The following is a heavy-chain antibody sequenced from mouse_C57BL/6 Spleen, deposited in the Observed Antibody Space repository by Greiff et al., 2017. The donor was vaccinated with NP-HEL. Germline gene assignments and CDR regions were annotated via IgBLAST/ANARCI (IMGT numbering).Heavy chain of an antibody. CDR2: IYPGDGDT. Sequence: QVQLQQSGAELVKPGASVKISCKASGYAFSSYWMNWVKQRPGKGLEWIGQIYPGDGDTNYNGKFKGKATLTADKSSSTAFMQLSSLTSENSAVYFSARATGFSNYAMDYWGQGTSVTVSS. J-gene: IGHJ4*01. CDR1: GYAFSSYW. V-gene: IGHV1-80*01. CDR3: ARATGFSNYAMDY. D-gene: IGHD2-2*01.